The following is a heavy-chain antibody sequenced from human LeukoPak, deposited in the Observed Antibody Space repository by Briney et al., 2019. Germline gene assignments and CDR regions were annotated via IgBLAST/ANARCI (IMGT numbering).Heavy chain of an antibody. CDR2: IKSKTDGGTT. J-gene: IGHJ5*02. CDR3: TTENCSSTSCYYRSWFDP. D-gene: IGHD2-2*01. Sequence: GSLRLSCAASGFTFSNAWMSWVRQAPGKGLEWVGRIKSKTDGGTTDYAAPVKGRFTISRDDSKNTLYLQMNSLKTEDTAVYYCTTENCSSTSCYYRSWFDPWGQGTLVTVSS. V-gene: IGHV3-15*01. CDR1: GFTFSNAW.